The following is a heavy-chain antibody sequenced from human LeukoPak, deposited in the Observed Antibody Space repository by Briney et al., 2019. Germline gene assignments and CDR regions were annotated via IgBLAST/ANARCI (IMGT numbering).Heavy chain of an antibody. CDR1: GGSISSGDYY. Sequence: PSQTLSLTCTVSGGSISSGDYYWSWIRQPPGKGLEWIGYIYYSGSTNYNPSLKSRVTMSVDTSKNQFSLRLSSVTAADTAVYYCTRGPPGGQFDPWGQGTLVTVSS. CDR2: IYYSGST. J-gene: IGHJ5*02. V-gene: IGHV4-61*08. D-gene: IGHD3-10*01. CDR3: TRGPPGGQFDP.